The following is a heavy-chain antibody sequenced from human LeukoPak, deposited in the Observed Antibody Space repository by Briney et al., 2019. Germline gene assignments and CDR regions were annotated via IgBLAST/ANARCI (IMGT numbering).Heavy chain of an antibody. V-gene: IGHV4-59*01. CDR3: ARATYSSRGTFFFQH. D-gene: IGHD6-13*01. Sequence: SETLSLTCTVSGGSISSYYWSWIRQPPGKGLEWIGYNSGSTNYNPSLKSRVTTLVDTSKNQFSLKLRSVTAADTAVYYCARATYSSRGTFFFQHWGQGTLVTVSS. CDR2: NSGST. CDR1: GGSISSYY. J-gene: IGHJ1*01.